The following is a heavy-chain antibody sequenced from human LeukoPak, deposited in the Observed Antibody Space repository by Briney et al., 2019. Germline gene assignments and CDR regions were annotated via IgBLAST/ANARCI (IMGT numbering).Heavy chain of an antibody. CDR3: ARGGLVAARTRTQNFDL. CDR1: GYTFTGYY. J-gene: IGHJ2*01. V-gene: IGHV1-46*03. CDR2: INPSGGST. Sequence: ASVKVSCKASGYTFTGYYMHWVRQAPGQGLEWMGIINPSGGSTSYAQKFQGRVTMTRDTSTSTVYMELSSLRSEDTAVYYCARGGLVAARTRTQNFDLWGRGTLVTVSS. D-gene: IGHD6-6*01.